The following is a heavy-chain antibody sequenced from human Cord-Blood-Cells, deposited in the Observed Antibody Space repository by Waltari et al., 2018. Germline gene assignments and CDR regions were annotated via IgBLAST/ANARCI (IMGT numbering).Heavy chain of an antibody. CDR2: INPNSGGT. V-gene: IGHV1-2*02. CDR1: GHHFTVHS. Sequence: QVQLVQSGAELKKPVAALKNSCEASGHHFTVHSMHSFRQSPGQVLEWMGWINPNSGGTNYAQKFQGRVTMTRDTSISTADMELSSLRSDDTDVYYCARAPLPDYGDYFDYWGQGNLVTVSS. CDR3: ARAPLPDYGDYFDY. J-gene: IGHJ4*02. D-gene: IGHD4-17*01.